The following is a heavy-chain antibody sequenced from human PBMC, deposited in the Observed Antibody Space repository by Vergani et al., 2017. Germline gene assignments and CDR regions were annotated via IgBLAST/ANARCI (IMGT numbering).Heavy chain of an antibody. V-gene: IGHV3-30*04. CDR2: ISYDGSNK. J-gene: IGHJ3*02. D-gene: IGHD1-26*01. Sequence: QVQLVESGGGVVQPGRSLRLSCAASGFTFSSYAMHWVRQAPGKGLEWVAVISYDGSNKYYADSVKGRFTISRDNSKNTLYLQMNSLRAEDTAVYYCARERGRGWELERGAFDIWGQGTMVTVSS. CDR1: GFTFSSYA. CDR3: ARERGRGWELERGAFDI.